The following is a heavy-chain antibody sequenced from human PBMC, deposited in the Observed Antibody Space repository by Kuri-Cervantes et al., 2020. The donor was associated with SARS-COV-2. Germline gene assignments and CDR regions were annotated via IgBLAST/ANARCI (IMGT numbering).Heavy chain of an antibody. CDR3: ARVGRDGYNLGAFDY. Sequence: ASVKVSCKASGYTFTSYGISWGRQAPGQGLEWMGWISAYNGNTNYAQKLQGRVTMTTDTSTSTAYMELRSLRSDDTAVYYCARVGRDGYNLGAFDYWGQGTLVTVSS. D-gene: IGHD5-24*01. V-gene: IGHV1-18*01. CDR1: GYTFTSYG. J-gene: IGHJ4*02. CDR2: ISAYNGNT.